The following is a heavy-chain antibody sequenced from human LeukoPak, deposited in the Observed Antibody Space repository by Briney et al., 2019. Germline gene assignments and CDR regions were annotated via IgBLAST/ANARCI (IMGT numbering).Heavy chain of an antibody. Sequence: SETLSLTCAVYGGSFSGYYWSWIRQPPGKGLEWIGEINHSGSTNYNPSLKSRVTISVDTSKNQFSLKLSSVTAADTAVYYCARGAMITFGGVIAHDFDYWGQGTLVTVSS. J-gene: IGHJ4*02. V-gene: IGHV4-34*01. D-gene: IGHD3-16*02. CDR3: ARGAMITFGGVIAHDFDY. CDR2: INHSGST. CDR1: GGSFSGYY.